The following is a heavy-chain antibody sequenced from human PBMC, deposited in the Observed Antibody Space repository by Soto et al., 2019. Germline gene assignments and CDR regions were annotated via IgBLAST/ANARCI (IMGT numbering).Heavy chain of an antibody. J-gene: IGHJ4*02. CDR3: VRGGHGSGSYLGSY. D-gene: IGHD3-10*01. V-gene: IGHV3-7*03. CDR1: GFTFTTYW. CDR2: IRQDGGAQ. Sequence: EVQLLESGGGVVQPGGSLRLSCVASGFTFTTYWMSWVRQAPGKGLEWVANIRQDGGAQYYVDSVKGRFTISRDNAKNSVYLQMDSLRAEDTAVYYCVRGGHGSGSYLGSYWGQGILVTVSS.